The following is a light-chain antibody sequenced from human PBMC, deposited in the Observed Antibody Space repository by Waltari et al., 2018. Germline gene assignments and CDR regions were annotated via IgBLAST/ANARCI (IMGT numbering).Light chain of an antibody. V-gene: IGKV3-15*01. J-gene: IGKJ3*01. Sequence: TQSPDTLSVSPGERATLSCRASPSVSGDLAWFRQRPGQAPRLLIYGASTRATGIPARFSGAGSGTEFTLTITSLQSEDYAVYYCQQYDKWPFSFGPGTKVEIK. CDR3: QQYDKWPFS. CDR1: PSVSGD. CDR2: GAS.